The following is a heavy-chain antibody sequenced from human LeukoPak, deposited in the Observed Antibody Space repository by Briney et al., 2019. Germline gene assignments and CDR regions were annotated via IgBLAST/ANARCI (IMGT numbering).Heavy chain of an antibody. J-gene: IGHJ5*02. V-gene: IGHV4-61*01. CDR3: ARGYAPFDP. CDR1: GGSVSSGSYY. CDR2: IYYSGST. Sequence: SETLSLACTVSGGSVSSGSYYWSWIRQPPGKGLEWIGYIYYSGSTNYNPSLKSRVTISVDTSKNQFSLKLKSVTAADTAVYYCARGYAPFDPWGQGTLVTVSS. D-gene: IGHD2-2*01.